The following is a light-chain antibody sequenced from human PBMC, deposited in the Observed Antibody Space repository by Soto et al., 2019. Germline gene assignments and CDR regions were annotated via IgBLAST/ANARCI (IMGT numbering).Light chain of an antibody. CDR2: WAS. CDR3: QQYYITPRT. Sequence: DIVMTQSPDSLAVSLGERATINCKSSQSGLYSSNNKNYLAWYQQKPGQPPKLLIYWASTRESGVPDRFSGSGSGTDFTLTISSLQAEDVAVYYCQQYYITPRTFGQGTKVEIK. J-gene: IGKJ1*01. V-gene: IGKV4-1*01. CDR1: QSGLYSSNNKNY.